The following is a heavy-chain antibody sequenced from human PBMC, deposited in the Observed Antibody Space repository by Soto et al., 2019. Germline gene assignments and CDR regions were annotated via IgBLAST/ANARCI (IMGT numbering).Heavy chain of an antibody. V-gene: IGHV3-33*01. CDR3: ARHDRGADAFDI. CDR1: GFTFSSYG. CDR2: IWYDGSNK. J-gene: IGHJ3*02. D-gene: IGHD1-1*01. Sequence: PGGSLRLSCAASGFTFSSYGMHWVRQAPGKGLEWVAVIWYDGSNKYYADSVKGRFTISRDNSKNTLYLQMNSLRAEGTAVYYCARHDRGADAFDIWGQGTMVTVSS.